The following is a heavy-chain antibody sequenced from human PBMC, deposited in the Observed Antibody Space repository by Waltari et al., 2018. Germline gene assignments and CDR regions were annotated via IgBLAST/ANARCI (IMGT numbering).Heavy chain of an antibody. V-gene: IGHV4-61*02. CDR1: GGSISSGSYY. Sequence: QVQLQESGPGLVTPSQTLSLTCTVSGGSISSGSYYWSWIRPPAGKGLEWIGRIYTSGSTNYNPSLKSRVTISVDTSKNQFSLKLSSVTAADTAVYYCARSPQVTFYYYYMDVWGKGTTVTVSS. J-gene: IGHJ6*03. D-gene: IGHD4-4*01. CDR2: IYTSGST. CDR3: ARSPQVTFYYYYMDV.